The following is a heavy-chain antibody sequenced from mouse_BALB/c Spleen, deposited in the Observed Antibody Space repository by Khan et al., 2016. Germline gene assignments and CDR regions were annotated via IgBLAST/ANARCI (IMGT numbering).Heavy chain of an antibody. V-gene: IGHV1-85*01. CDR1: GYTFTSYD. CDR2: IFPGDGST. CDR3: ARLNGSTYCYFDV. D-gene: IGHD1-1*01. Sequence: QVRLQQAGAELVKPGASVKLSCKASGYTFTSYDINWVRQRPEQGLEWIGWIFPGDGSTKYNEKFKGKAKLTKDKSSRTAYMQLSRLTSEDSAVYFCARLNGSTYCYFDVWGAVTTVTVSS. J-gene: IGHJ1*01.